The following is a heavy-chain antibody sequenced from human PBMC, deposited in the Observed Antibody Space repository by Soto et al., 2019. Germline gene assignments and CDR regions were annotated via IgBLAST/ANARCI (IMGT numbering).Heavy chain of an antibody. Sequence: PGGSLRLSCAASGFTFSNYGMNWVRQAPGKGLEWVSYISSSTSTIYYTDSVKGRFTISRDNYKNTLYLQMNTLRAEDTAVYSCARVKAEFSEGRAYGMDVWGQGTTVTVSS. CDR1: GFTFSNYG. CDR3: ARVKAEFSEGRAYGMDV. V-gene: IGHV3-48*01. D-gene: IGHD3-3*01. J-gene: IGHJ6*02. CDR2: ISSSTSTI.